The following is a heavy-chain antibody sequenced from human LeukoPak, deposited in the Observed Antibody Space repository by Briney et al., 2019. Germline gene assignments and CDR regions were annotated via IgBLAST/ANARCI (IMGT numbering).Heavy chain of an antibody. Sequence: GGSLRLSCAASGFSVSTSYMSWVRQAPGKGLEWVSIIHSGGNRYYADSVKGRFTISRDNSENTLYLQMNSLRVEDTAVYYCARGPAGWELEWDTGFDYWGQGTLVTVSS. CDR2: IHSGGNR. CDR1: GFSVSTSY. CDR3: ARGPAGWELEWDTGFDY. V-gene: IGHV3-53*01. D-gene: IGHD1-26*01. J-gene: IGHJ4*02.